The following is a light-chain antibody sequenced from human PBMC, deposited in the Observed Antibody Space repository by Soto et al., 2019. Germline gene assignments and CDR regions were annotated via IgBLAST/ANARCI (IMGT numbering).Light chain of an antibody. CDR1: SGSIASNY. CDR3: QSYDSNTVI. Sequence: NFMLTQPHSVSESPGQTVTISCTRSSGSIASNYVQWYQQRPGSSPTIVIYEDNQRPSGVPDRFSGSIDSSPSSASLTISGLKREDEADYYCQSYDSNTVIFGGGTKVTVL. V-gene: IGLV6-57*01. CDR2: EDN. J-gene: IGLJ2*01.